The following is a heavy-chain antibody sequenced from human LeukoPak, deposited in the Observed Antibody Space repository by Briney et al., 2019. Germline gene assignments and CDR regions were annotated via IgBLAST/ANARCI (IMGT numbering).Heavy chain of an antibody. D-gene: IGHD3-10*01. CDR3: APGPMVRGVASDS. V-gene: IGHV3-23*01. Sequence: PGGSLRLSCAASGFTFSTYAMSWVRQAPGKGLEWVSTISDSGANTYYADSVRGRFTISRDNSKNTLYLQMNSLRAEDTAVYYCAPGPMVRGVASDSWGQGTLVTVSS. J-gene: IGHJ5*01. CDR1: GFTFSTYA. CDR2: ISDSGANT.